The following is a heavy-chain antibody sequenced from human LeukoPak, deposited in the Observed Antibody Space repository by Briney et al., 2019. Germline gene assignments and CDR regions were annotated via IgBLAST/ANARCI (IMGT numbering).Heavy chain of an antibody. CDR1: GFTVSSNY. CDR3: ARARSSYGYGDAFDI. Sequence: GGSLRLSCAASGFTVSSNYMSWVRQAPGKGLECVSVIYSGGGTYYGDSVKGRFTISRDNSKNTLYLQMNSLRAEDTAVYYCARARSSYGYGDAFDIWGQGTMVTVSS. V-gene: IGHV3-53*05. J-gene: IGHJ3*02. D-gene: IGHD5-18*01. CDR2: IYSGGGT.